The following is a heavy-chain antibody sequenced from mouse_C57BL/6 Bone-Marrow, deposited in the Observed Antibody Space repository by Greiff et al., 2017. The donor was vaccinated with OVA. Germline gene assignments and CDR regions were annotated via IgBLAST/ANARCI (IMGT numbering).Heavy chain of an antibody. CDR1: GIDFSRYW. CDR3: ARPGTRVPHWYFDV. J-gene: IGHJ1*03. V-gene: IGHV4-1*01. D-gene: IGHD3-3*01. CDR2: INPDSSTI. Sequence: EVQLVESGGGLVQPGGSLKLSCAASGIDFSRYWMRWVRRAPGKGLEWIGEINPDSSTINSAPSLKDKFIISRDNAKNTLYLQMSKVRSEDTALYYCARPGTRVPHWYFDVWGTGTTVTVSS.